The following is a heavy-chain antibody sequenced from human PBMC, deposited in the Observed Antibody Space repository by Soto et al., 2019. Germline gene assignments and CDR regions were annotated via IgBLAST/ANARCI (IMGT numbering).Heavy chain of an antibody. CDR1: GGSISSSSYY. Sequence: QLQLQESGPGLVKPSETLSLTCTVSGGSISSSSYYWGWIRQPPGKGLEWIGSIYYSGSTYYNPSLKSRVTISVDTSKNQFPLKLSSVTAADTAVYYCARPLPPYSSSWYWFDPWGQGTLVTVSS. CDR3: ARPLPPYSSSWYWFDP. J-gene: IGHJ5*02. D-gene: IGHD6-6*01. V-gene: IGHV4-39*01. CDR2: IYYSGST.